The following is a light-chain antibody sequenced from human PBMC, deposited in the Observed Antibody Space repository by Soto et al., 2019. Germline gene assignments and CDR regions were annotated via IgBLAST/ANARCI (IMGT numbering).Light chain of an antibody. Sequence: EIVLTQSPGTLSLSPGERATLSCRASQSVSSSYLAWYRQKPGQAPRLLIYGASGRATGIPDRFSGSGSGTDFTLPISRLEPEDFAVYYCQQYGSSPLFTLGPGTKVDIK. J-gene: IGKJ3*01. CDR2: GAS. V-gene: IGKV3-20*01. CDR1: QSVSSSY. CDR3: QQYGSSPLFT.